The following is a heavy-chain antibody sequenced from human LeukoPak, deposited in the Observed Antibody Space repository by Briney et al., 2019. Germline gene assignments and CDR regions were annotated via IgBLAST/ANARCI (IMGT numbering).Heavy chain of an antibody. CDR1: GFSFGVHA. V-gene: IGHV3-49*04. CDR2: IRSKAYGGTT. Sequence: GGCLSPSCTVAGFSFGVHAMSWVRQAPGGGRGWVGFIRSKAYGGTTEYAASVKGRFTISRDHSKSIACLQMNSLKTEDTAVYYCTRKLRWFGEFPMGYWGQGTLVTVSS. D-gene: IGHD3-10*01. CDR3: TRKLRWFGEFPMGY. J-gene: IGHJ4*02.